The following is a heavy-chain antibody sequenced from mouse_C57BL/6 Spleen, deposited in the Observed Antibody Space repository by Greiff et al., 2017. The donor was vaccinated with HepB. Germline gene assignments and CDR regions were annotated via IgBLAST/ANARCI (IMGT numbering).Heavy chain of an antibody. CDR1: GYAFRSSW. Sequence: QVQLKQSGPELVQPGASVKISCKASGYAFRSSWMYWVKQRPGKGLEWIGRIYPGDGDTKYNGKFKGKATMTADKSSRTAYMQLSSLTSEDSAVYFCARADSNYVVRFDYSGEGTTLTVSS. V-gene: IGHV1-82*01. CDR3: ARADSNYVVRFDY. CDR2: IYPGDGDT. J-gene: IGHJ2*01. D-gene: IGHD2-5*01.